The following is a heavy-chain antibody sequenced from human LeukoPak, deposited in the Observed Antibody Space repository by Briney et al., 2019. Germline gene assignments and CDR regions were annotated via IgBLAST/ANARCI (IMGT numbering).Heavy chain of an antibody. D-gene: IGHD3-10*01. CDR2: IKQDGTEK. CDR3: AKGLFGSGSAGYFDY. V-gene: IGHV3-7*01. J-gene: IGHJ4*02. Sequence: GGSLRLSCAASGFTFSNYWMSWVRQAPGKGLEWVAHIKQDGTEKYYVDSVKGRFTISRDNSKNTLYLQMNSLRAEDTAVYYCAKGLFGSGSAGYFDYWGQGTLVTVSS. CDR1: GFTFSNYW.